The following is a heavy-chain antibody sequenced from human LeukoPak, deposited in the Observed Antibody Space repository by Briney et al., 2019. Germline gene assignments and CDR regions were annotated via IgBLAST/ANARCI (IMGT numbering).Heavy chain of an antibody. V-gene: IGHV4-59*01. CDR3: AREPPPYYYDSSGYYYAGWFDP. CDR1: GGSISSFY. CDR2: IYYSGST. D-gene: IGHD3-22*01. Sequence: SETLSLTCTVSGGSISSFYWSWIRQPPGKGLEWIGYIYYSGSTNYNPSLKSRVTISVDTSNNQFSLKLSSVTAADTAVYYCAREPPPYYYDSSGYYYAGWFDPWGQGTLVTVSS. J-gene: IGHJ5*02.